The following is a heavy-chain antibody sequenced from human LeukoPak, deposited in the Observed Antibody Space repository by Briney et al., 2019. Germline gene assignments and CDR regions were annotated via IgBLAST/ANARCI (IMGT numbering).Heavy chain of an antibody. CDR2: INHSGST. Sequence: SETLSLTCTVSGYSISSGFFSGWIRQLPGRGLEWIGEINHSGSTNYNPSLKSRVTLLVDTSKNQFSLKVSSVTAADTAIYYCARARGEASIDYWGQGTRVTVSS. V-gene: IGHV4-38-2*02. J-gene: IGHJ4*02. D-gene: IGHD3-10*01. CDR3: ARARGEASIDY. CDR1: GYSISSGFF.